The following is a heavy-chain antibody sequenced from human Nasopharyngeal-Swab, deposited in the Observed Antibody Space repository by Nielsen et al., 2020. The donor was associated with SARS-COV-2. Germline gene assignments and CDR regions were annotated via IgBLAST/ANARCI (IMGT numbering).Heavy chain of an antibody. D-gene: IGHD6-19*01. CDR2: ISCSGGST. V-gene: IGHV3-23*01. J-gene: IGHJ4*02. CDR1: GFTFSTYA. Sequence: GGSLRLSCAASGFTFSTYAMSWVRQAPGKGLEWVSTISCSGGSTYYADSVKGRFTISRDNSKNTLYLQMNSLRAEDTAMYDCAKLPSRIAVAGTSYFDYWGRGTLVAVSS. CDR3: AKLPSRIAVAGTSYFDY.